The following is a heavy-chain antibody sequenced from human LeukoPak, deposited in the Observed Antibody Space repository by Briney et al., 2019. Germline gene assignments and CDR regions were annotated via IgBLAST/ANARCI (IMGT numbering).Heavy chain of an antibody. CDR2: TSSDLNVK. CDR1: GFTFRNYV. J-gene: IGHJ4*02. V-gene: IGHV3-30-3*01. D-gene: IGHD3-10*01. Sequence: GSLRLSCAASGFTFRNYVIHWVRQAPGKGLEWVAVTSSDLNVKLYADSVKGRFTISRDNSRSTLYLQMNSLRPEDTAIYYCAREGYYGSGSPPSLYFDYWGQGTLVTVSS. CDR3: AREGYYGSGSPPSLYFDY.